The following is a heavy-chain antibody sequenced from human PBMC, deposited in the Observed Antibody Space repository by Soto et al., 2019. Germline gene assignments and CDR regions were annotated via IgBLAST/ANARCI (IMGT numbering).Heavy chain of an antibody. Sequence: PSETLSLTCTVSGGSISSGGYYWSWIRQHPGKGLEWIGYIYYSGSTYYNPSLKSRVTISVDTSKNQFSLKLSSVTAADTAVYYCARDIAVQVNWFDPWGQGTLVTVSS. D-gene: IGHD6-19*01. CDR1: GGSISSGGYY. CDR2: IYYSGST. CDR3: ARDIAVQVNWFDP. V-gene: IGHV4-31*03. J-gene: IGHJ5*02.